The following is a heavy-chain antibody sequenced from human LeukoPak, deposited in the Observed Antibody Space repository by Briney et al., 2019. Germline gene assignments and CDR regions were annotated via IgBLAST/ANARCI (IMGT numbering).Heavy chain of an antibody. CDR1: GFTFSSYA. V-gene: IGHV3-23*01. CDR3: AKDDRWLQFCC. CDR2: ISGSGGST. Sequence: GGSLRLSCAASGFTFSSYAMSWVRQAPGKGLEWVSAISGSGGSTYYAGSVKGRFTISRDNSKNTLYLQMNSLRAEDTAVYYCAKDDRWLQFCCWGQGTLVTVSA. J-gene: IGHJ4*02. D-gene: IGHD5-24*01.